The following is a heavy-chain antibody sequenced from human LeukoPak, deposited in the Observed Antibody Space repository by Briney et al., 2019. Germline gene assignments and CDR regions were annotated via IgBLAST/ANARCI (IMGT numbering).Heavy chain of an antibody. D-gene: IGHD2-2*01. J-gene: IGHJ3*02. CDR2: INPNSGGT. V-gene: IGHV1-2*02. CDR1: GYTFTGYY. Sequence: GASVKASCKASGYTFTGYYMHWVRQAPGQGLEWMGWINPNSGGTNYAQKFQGRVTMTRDTSISTAYMELSRLRSDDTAVYYCARVPAATYAFDIWGQGTMVTVSS. CDR3: ARVPAATYAFDI.